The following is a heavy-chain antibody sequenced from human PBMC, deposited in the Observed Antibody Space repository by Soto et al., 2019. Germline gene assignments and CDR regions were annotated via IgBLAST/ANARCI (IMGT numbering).Heavy chain of an antibody. CDR3: ARDFLVFGYAYEDV. Sequence: QVQLVQSGAEVKKPGSSVKVSCKASGGTFSNYALISWVRQAPGLGLEWMGGIIPIDATVNYAQKFQGRITITADRSTTSAFMFLGSLRSQDTAVYYSARDFLVFGYAYEDVRGQRST. CDR1: GGTFSNYA. D-gene: IGHD5-12*01. J-gene: IGHJ6*01. CDR2: IIPIDATV. V-gene: IGHV1-69*14.